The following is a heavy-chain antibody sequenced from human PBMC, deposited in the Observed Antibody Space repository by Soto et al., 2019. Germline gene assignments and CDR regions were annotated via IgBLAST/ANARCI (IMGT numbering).Heavy chain of an antibody. D-gene: IGHD2-2*01. V-gene: IGHV3-21*01. Sequence: GGSLRLSCAASGFTFSSYSMNWVRQAPGKGLEWVSSISSSSSYIYYADSVKGRFTISRDNAKNSLYLQMNSLRAEDTAVYYCARDLGYCSSTSCASSHMDVWGKGTTVTVSS. CDR2: ISSSSSYI. CDR1: GFTFSSYS. CDR3: ARDLGYCSSTSCASSHMDV. J-gene: IGHJ6*03.